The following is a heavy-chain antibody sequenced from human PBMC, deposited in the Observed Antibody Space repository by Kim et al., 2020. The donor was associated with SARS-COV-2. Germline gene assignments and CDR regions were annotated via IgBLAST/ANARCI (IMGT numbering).Heavy chain of an antibody. J-gene: IGHJ4*02. V-gene: IGHV4-39*01. D-gene: IGHD5-12*01. CDR3: ARHFATFKPPLADTTLDY. Sequence: KSRVTISVDTSKNQFSLKRSSVTAADTAVYYCARHFATFKPPLADTTLDYWGQGTLVTVSS.